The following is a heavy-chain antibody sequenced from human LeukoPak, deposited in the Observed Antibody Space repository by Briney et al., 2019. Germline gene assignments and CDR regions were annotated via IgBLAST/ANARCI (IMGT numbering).Heavy chain of an antibody. J-gene: IGHJ4*02. CDR3: ARPSSTSLIYFDY. V-gene: IGHV5-51*01. CDR1: GYSFTSYW. D-gene: IGHD2-2*01. Sequence: GESLQISCKGSGYSFTSYWIGWVRQMPGKGLEWMGIIYPGDSDTRYSPSFQGQVTISADKSISTAYLQWSSLKASDTAMYYCARPSSTSLIYFDYWGQGTLVTVSS. CDR2: IYPGDSDT.